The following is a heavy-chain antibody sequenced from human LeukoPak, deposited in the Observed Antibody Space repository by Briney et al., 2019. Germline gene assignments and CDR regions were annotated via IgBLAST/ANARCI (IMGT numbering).Heavy chain of an antibody. CDR2: INSDGSST. CDR1: GFTFSSYW. D-gene: IGHD1-26*01. V-gene: IGHV3-74*01. J-gene: IGHJ4*02. CDR3: ARDGSWLSGSYGDY. Sequence: PGGSLRLSCAASGFTFSSYWMHWVRQAPGKGPVWVSRINSDGSSTSYADSVKGRFTISRDNAKNTLYLQMNSLRAEDTAVYYCARDGSWLSGSYGDYWGQGTLVTVSS.